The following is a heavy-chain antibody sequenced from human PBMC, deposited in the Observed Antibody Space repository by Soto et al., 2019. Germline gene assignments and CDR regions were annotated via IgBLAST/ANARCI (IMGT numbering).Heavy chain of an antibody. Sequence: EVQLLDSGGGLVQPGGSLRLSCAASGFTFSGYALTWVRQAPGKGLEWGSAISGGGDATFYADSVKGRFIISRDNSKNTMYLQMNTLRAEDTAVYYCARKVSGSTGRPDLWYFDLWGRGTLVTVSS. CDR2: ISGGGDAT. J-gene: IGHJ2*01. V-gene: IGHV3-23*01. D-gene: IGHD3-10*01. CDR3: ARKVSGSTGRPDLWYFDL. CDR1: GFTFSGYA.